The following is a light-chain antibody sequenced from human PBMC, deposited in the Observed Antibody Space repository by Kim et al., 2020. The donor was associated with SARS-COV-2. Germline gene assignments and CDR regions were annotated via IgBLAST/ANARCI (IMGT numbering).Light chain of an antibody. CDR2: GAS. V-gene: IGKV3-20*01. CDR1: QSVSSSY. CDR3: QQYGSSPPITYT. Sequence: GERATLSCRASQSVSSSYLAWYQQKPGQAPRLLIYGASSRATGIPDRFSGSGSGTDFTLTISRLEPEDFAVYYCQQYGSSPPITYTFGQGTKLEI. J-gene: IGKJ2*01.